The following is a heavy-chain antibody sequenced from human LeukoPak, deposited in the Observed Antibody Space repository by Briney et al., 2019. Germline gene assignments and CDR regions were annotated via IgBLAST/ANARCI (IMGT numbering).Heavy chain of an antibody. CDR1: RLGYKSHA. CDR2: ISDDTGST. CDR3: PQCSCSNANCHSYLPYYFDN. D-gene: IGHD2-8*01. Sequence: GGSLRLSCAASRLGYKSHAITSVRQAPGKGLEWVSTISDDTGSTYYADSVKGRFTIFRDNSKNTLYLHMNSLRAEHKVVFYGPQCSCSNANCHSYLPYYFDNWGQGTLVTVSS. V-gene: IGHV3-23*01. J-gene: IGHJ4*02.